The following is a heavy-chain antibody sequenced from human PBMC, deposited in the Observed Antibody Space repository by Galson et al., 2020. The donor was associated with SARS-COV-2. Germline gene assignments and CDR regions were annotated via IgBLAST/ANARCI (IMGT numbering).Heavy chain of an antibody. CDR3: ARDGTAMVTNGFDI. CDR2: INPNSGGT. CDR1: GYTFTGYY. Sequence: ASVTVSCKASGYTFTGYYMHWVRQAPGQGLEWMGWINPNSGGTNYAQKFQGRVTMTRDTSTSIAYMELSRLRSDDTAVYYCARDGTAMVTNGFDIWGQGTMGTGSA. D-gene: IGHD5-18*01. J-gene: IGHJ3*02. V-gene: IGHV1-2*02.